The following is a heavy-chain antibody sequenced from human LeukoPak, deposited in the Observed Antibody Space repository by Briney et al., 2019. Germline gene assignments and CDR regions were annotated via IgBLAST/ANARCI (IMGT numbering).Heavy chain of an antibody. J-gene: IGHJ4*02. Sequence: GGSLRLSCAASGFTFNNYAMSWVRQAPGKGLEWVSGISGSGGSTYYADSVKGRFTISRDNSRNTLYLQMNSLRAEDTAVYYCARDYDSYYDSSGYYHGYWGQGTLVTVSS. CDR1: GFTFNNYA. CDR3: ARDYDSYYDSSGYYHGY. CDR2: ISGSGGST. V-gene: IGHV3-23*01. D-gene: IGHD3-22*01.